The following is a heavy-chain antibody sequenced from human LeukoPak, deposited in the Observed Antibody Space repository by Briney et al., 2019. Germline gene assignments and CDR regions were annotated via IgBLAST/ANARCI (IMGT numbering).Heavy chain of an antibody. CDR2: ISSSGSTI. Sequence: GGSLRLSCAASGFTSSSYSMSWMRQAPGKGLECVSYISSSGSTIYYADSVKGRFTISRDNAKNSPYLQMNSLRAEDTAVYYCATGWLLLWKPNGVDVWGQGTTVTVSS. J-gene: IGHJ6*02. CDR3: ATGWLLLWKPNGVDV. D-gene: IGHD2-2*01. CDR1: GFTSSSYS. V-gene: IGHV3-48*04.